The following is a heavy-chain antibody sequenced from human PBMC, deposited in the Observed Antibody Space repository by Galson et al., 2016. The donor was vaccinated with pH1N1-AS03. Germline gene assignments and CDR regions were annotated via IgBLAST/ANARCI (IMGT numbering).Heavy chain of an antibody. D-gene: IGHD6-19*01. J-gene: IGHJ4*02. CDR2: IKAGNGNT. CDR3: APDSSGWYNDY. CDR1: GYTFINYA. V-gene: IGHV1-3*01. Sequence: SVKVSCKASGYTFINYAIHWMRQAPGQGLEWMGWIKAGNGNTKYSQKFQDRVTISRDTSASTAYMDLSTLRSEDTAVYYCAPDSSGWYNDYWGQGTLVTVSS.